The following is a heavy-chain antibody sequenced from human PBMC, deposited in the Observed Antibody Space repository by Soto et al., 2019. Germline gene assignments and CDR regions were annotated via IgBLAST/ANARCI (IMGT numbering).Heavy chain of an antibody. D-gene: IGHD2-2*02. CDR3: ARDSVVVPAAIGNWFDP. CDR2: IIPIFGTA. Sequence: SVKVSCKASGGTLSSYAISWVRQAPGQGLEWMGGIIPIFGTANYAQKFQGRVTITADESTSTAYMELSSLRSEDTAVYYCARDSVVVPAAIGNWFDPWGQGTLVTVSS. CDR1: GGTLSSYA. J-gene: IGHJ5*02. V-gene: IGHV1-69*13.